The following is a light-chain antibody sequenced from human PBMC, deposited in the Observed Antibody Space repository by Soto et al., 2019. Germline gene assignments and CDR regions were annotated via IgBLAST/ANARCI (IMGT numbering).Light chain of an antibody. CDR1: QSVSSSY. V-gene: IGKV3-20*01. CDR2: GAS. CDR3: QDAASLLRT. Sequence: ETMLNISPGTLSLSPRERGTLSCRASQSVSSSYLAWYQQKPGQAPRLLIYGASSRATGIPDRFSGSGSGTDFTLTISILEPEDFAVYYCQDAASLLRTFAEGTKVDIK. J-gene: IGKJ1*01.